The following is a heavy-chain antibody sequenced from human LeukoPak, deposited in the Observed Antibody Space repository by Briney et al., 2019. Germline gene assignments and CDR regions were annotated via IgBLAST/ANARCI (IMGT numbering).Heavy chain of an antibody. CDR3: ARDLRPIAAAGTSWFDP. J-gene: IGHJ5*02. Sequence: ASVKVSCKASGYTFTGYYMHWVRQAPGQGLEWMGWINPNSGGTNYAQKFQGRVTMTRDTSISTAYMELSRLRSDDTAVYYCARDLRPIAAAGTSWFDPWGQGTLVTVSS. D-gene: IGHD6-13*01. V-gene: IGHV1-2*02. CDR2: INPNSGGT. CDR1: GYTFTGYY.